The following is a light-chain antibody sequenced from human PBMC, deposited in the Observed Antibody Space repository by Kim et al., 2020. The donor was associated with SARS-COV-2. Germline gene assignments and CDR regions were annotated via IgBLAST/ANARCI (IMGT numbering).Light chain of an antibody. CDR3: QQYRNWPRT. CDR1: QSVNSN. V-gene: IGKV3-15*01. Sequence: EIVMTQSPPTLSVSPGERATLSCRASQSVNSNLVWYQQKPGQAPRLLIYSASTRATGIPARFSGSGYGTEFTLTISSLQSEDFALYYCQQYRNWPRTFGQGTKVDIK. CDR2: SAS. J-gene: IGKJ1*01.